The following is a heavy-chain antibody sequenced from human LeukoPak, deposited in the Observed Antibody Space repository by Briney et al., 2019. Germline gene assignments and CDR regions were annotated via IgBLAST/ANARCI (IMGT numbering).Heavy chain of an antibody. CDR2: IWYDGSNK. CDR1: GFTFSSYG. J-gene: IGHJ6*02. Sequence: PGGSLRLSCAASGFTFSSYGMHWVRQAPGKGLEWVAVIWYDGSNKYYADSVKGRFTISRDNSKNTLYLQMNSLRAEDTAVYYCARDAEIAAAGTGDYYYYYGMDVWGQGTTVTVSS. D-gene: IGHD6-13*01. CDR3: ARDAEIAAAGTGDYYYYYGMDV. V-gene: IGHV3-33*01.